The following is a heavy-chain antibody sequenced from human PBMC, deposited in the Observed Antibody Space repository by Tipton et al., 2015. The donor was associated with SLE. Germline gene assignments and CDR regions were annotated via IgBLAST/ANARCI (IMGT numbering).Heavy chain of an antibody. D-gene: IGHD3-16*01. CDR3: ARDQVGVADLDF. J-gene: IGHJ4*02. CDR1: GGSISSYY. Sequence: TLSLTCTVSGGSISSYYWNWIRQPPGKGLEWIGHIHHSGSTTYNPSLQSRVTISRDPSKNQFSLKLTSVTAADTAVYYCARDQVGVADLDFWGQGSLVTVSS. CDR2: IHHSGST. V-gene: IGHV4-59*01.